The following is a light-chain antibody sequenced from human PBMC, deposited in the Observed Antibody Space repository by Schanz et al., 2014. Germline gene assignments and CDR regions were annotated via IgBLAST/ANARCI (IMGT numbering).Light chain of an antibody. V-gene: IGKV3-15*01. CDR3: QQYNNWPGT. J-gene: IGKJ1*01. CDR1: QSISSW. CDR2: GAS. Sequence: PGDRVTITCRASQSISSWLAWYQQKPGQAPRLLIYGASTRATGIPARFSGSGSGTEFTLTISSLQSEDFAVYYCQQYNNWPGTFGQGTKVEIK.